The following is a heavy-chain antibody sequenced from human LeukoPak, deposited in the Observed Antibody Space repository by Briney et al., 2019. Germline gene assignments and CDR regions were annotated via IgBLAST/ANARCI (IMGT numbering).Heavy chain of an antibody. CDR2: ISGGGVYT. CDR1: GFAFSSYA. CDR3: AKDQGPISSAWYFHQ. Sequence: GSLRLSCAASGFAFSSYAMSWVRQAPGKGLEWVSTISGGGVYTYYADSVKGRFTISRDNSENTLYLQMNSLRAGDTAAYYCAKDQGPISSAWYFHQWGQGTLVTVSS. J-gene: IGHJ1*01. D-gene: IGHD6-19*01. V-gene: IGHV3-23*01.